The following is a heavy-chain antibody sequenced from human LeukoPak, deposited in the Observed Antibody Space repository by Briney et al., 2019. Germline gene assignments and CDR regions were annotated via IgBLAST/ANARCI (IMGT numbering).Heavy chain of an antibody. V-gene: IGHV1-2*06. CDR3: ARVRTIFGVAGENWFDP. CDR1: GYTFTGYY. Sequence: ASVKVSCKASGYTFTGYYMHWVRQAPGQGLEWMGRINPNSGGTNYAQKFQGRVTMTRDTSISTAYMELSRLRSDDTAVYYCARVRTIFGVAGENWFDPWGQGTLVTVSS. D-gene: IGHD3-3*01. CDR2: INPNSGGT. J-gene: IGHJ5*02.